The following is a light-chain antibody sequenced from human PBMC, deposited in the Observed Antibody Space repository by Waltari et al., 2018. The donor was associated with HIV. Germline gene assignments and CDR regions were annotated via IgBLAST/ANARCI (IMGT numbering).Light chain of an antibody. CDR3: QQSYSTPRT. J-gene: IGKJ1*01. CDR2: ATS. Sequence: DIQMTQSPSSLSASVGDRGTITCRASQNTTSYLNWYQQKPGKAPKLLIYATSTLQSGVPSRFSASGSGTDFTLTISSLQPEDFATYYCQQSYSTPRTFGQGTKVEIK. CDR1: QNTTSY. V-gene: IGKV1-39*01.